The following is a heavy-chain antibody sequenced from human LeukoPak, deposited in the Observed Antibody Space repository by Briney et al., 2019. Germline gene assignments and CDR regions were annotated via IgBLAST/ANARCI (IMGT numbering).Heavy chain of an antibody. CDR2: ISAYNGNT. D-gene: IGHD3-22*01. J-gene: IGHJ4*02. Sequence: GASVKVSRKASGYTFTSYGISWVRQAPGQGLEWMGWISAYNGNTNYAQKLQGRVTMTTDTSTSTAYMELRSLRSDDTAVYYCARAYYDSSGYYYGYWGQGTLVTVSS. V-gene: IGHV1-18*01. CDR1: GYTFTSYG. CDR3: ARAYYDSSGYYYGY.